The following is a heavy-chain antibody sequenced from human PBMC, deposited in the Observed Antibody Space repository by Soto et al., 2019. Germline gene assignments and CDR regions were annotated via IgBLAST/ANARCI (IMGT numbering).Heavy chain of an antibody. Sequence: EVQLLESGGGLVQPGGSLRLSCAASGFTFSSYAMSWVRQAPGKGLEWVSAISGSGGSTYYADSVKGRFTISRDNSKNTLYLQMNRLRAEDTAVYYCAKGPNYYDSSGYDYWCQGTLVTVSS. J-gene: IGHJ4*02. CDR2: ISGSGGST. CDR3: AKGPNYYDSSGYDY. V-gene: IGHV3-23*01. D-gene: IGHD3-22*01. CDR1: GFTFSSYA.